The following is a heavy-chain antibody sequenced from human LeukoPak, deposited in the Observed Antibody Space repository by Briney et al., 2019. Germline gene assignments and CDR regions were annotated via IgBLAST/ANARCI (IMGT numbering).Heavy chain of an antibody. J-gene: IGHJ4*02. Sequence: GGSLRPSCAASGFTFRNAWMSWVRQAPGKGLEWVGRIKSKTDGGTTDYAAPVKGRFTISRDDSKNTLYLQMNSLKTEDTAVYYCTTDQVGSSWPYYFDYWGQGTLVTVSS. V-gene: IGHV3-15*01. CDR1: GFTFRNAW. D-gene: IGHD6-13*01. CDR2: IKSKTDGGTT. CDR3: TTDQVGSSWPYYFDY.